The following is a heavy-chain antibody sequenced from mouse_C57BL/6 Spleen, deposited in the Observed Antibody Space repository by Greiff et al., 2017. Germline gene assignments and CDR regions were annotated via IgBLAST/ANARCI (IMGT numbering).Heavy chain of an antibody. J-gene: IGHJ1*03. D-gene: IGHD1-1*01. CDR2: INPGSGGT. Sequence: QVQLQQSGAELVRPGTSVKVSCKASGYAFTNYLIEWVKQRPGQGLEWIGVINPGSGGTNYNEKFKGKATLTADKSSSTAYMQLSSLTSEDSAVYFCARGGLLRGYFDVWGTGTTVTVSS. V-gene: IGHV1-54*01. CDR1: GYAFTNYL. CDR3: ARGGLLRGYFDV.